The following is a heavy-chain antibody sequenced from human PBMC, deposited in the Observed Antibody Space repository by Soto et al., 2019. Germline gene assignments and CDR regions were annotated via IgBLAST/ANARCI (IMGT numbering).Heavy chain of an antibody. J-gene: IGHJ4*02. CDR2: IYYSGST. Sequence: SETLSLTCTVSGGSISSYYWSWIRQPPGKGLEWIGYIYYSGSTNYNPSLKSRVTISVDTSKNQFSLKLSSVTAADMAVYYCASQHYYDSSGYYVVYWGQGTLVTVSS. CDR1: GGSISSYY. D-gene: IGHD3-22*01. CDR3: ASQHYYDSSGYYVVY. V-gene: IGHV4-59*08.